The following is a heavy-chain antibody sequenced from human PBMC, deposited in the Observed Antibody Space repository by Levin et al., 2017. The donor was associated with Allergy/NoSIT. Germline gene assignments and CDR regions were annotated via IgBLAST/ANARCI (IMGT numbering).Heavy chain of an antibody. V-gene: IGHV4-61*01. D-gene: IGHD5-12*01. CDR2: MHSRGTT. CDR3: ATSGYDQYYFGH. J-gene: IGHJ4*02. Sequence: PSETLSLTCTVSGVSVTSGSYYWTWIRQPPGKGLDYIGYMHSRGTTNYNSSLKSRVTISIDASKNQFSLKMNSVTAADTAVYYCATSGYDQYYFGHWGQGTLVTVSA. CDR1: GVSVTSGSYY.